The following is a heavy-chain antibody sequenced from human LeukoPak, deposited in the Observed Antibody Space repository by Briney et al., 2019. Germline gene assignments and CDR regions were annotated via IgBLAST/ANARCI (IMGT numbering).Heavy chain of an antibody. V-gene: IGHV3-23*01. J-gene: IGHJ4*02. CDR2: ISGSGGST. Sequence: ETLSLTCTVSGGSISSYYWSWVRQAPGKGLEWVSAISGSGGSTYYADSVKGRFTISRDNSKNTLYLQMNSLRAEDTAVYYCAKKRGSTSGDPFDYWGQGTLVTVSS. CDR1: GGSISSYY. D-gene: IGHD5-18*01. CDR3: AKKRGSTSGDPFDY.